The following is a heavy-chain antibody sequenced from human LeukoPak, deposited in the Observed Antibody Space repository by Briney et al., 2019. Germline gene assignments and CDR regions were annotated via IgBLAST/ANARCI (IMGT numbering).Heavy chain of an antibody. Sequence: KASQTLSLTCSVSGVSISDGRYYWTWIRQHPGKGLEWIGYKYYSGSANYNPSLKSRPTISVDTSKNQFSLQLSSVTAADTAMYYCATPYCSSISCLDVFNIWGQGTMVTVSS. J-gene: IGHJ3*02. CDR2: KYYSGSA. D-gene: IGHD2-2*01. V-gene: IGHV4-31*03. CDR1: GVSISDGRYY. CDR3: ATPYCSSISCLDVFNI.